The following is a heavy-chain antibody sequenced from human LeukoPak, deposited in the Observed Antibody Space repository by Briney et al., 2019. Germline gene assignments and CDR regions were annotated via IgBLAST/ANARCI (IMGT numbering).Heavy chain of an antibody. CDR3: AGWFGELLTSRYYYYYGMDV. D-gene: IGHD3-10*01. J-gene: IGHJ6*02. CDR2: INPNSGGT. V-gene: IGHV1-2*02. CDR1: GYTFTGYY. Sequence: ASVKVSCKASGYTFTGYYMHWVRQAPGQGLEWMGWINPNSGGTNYAQTFKGRVTMTRDTSISTAYMELSRLRSDDTAVYYCAGWFGELLTSRYYYYYGMDVWGQGTTVTVSS.